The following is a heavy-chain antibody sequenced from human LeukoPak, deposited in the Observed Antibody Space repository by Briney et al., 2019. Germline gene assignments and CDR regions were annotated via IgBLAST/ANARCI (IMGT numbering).Heavy chain of an antibody. Sequence: GRSLRLSCAASGFTFSSYGMHWVRQAPGKGLEWVAVIWYDGSNKYYAHSVKGRFAISRDNSKNPLYLQMNSLRAEDTAVYYCARGGESYYYGSGSLYYFDYWGQGTLVTVSS. J-gene: IGHJ4*02. V-gene: IGHV3-33*01. CDR3: ARGGESYYYGSGSLYYFDY. CDR1: GFTFSSYG. D-gene: IGHD3-10*01. CDR2: IWYDGSNK.